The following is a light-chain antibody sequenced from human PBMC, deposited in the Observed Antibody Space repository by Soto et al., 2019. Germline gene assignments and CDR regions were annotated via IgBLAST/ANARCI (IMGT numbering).Light chain of an antibody. V-gene: IGKV3-20*01. CDR3: QHYHTWPYT. Sequence: ENVLTQSPGTLSLSPGERATLSCRASQSVSSNYLAWYQQKPGQAPRLLIYGASSGATGIPDRFSGSGSGTDFTLTISRLEPEDFAVYYCQHYHTWPYTFGQGTKLEIK. J-gene: IGKJ2*01. CDR1: QSVSSNY. CDR2: GAS.